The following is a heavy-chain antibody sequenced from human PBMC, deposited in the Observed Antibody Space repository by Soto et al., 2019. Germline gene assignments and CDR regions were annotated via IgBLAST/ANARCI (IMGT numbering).Heavy chain of an antibody. Sequence: ASVKVSCKASGGTFSSYAISWVRQAPGQGLEWMGGIIPIFGTANYAQKFQGRVTITADESTSTAYMELSSLRSEDTAAYYCAGDGLTPTEPTYGMDVWGQGTTVTVSS. CDR2: IIPIFGTA. J-gene: IGHJ6*02. D-gene: IGHD3-22*01. CDR1: GGTFSSYA. CDR3: AGDGLTPTEPTYGMDV. V-gene: IGHV1-69*13.